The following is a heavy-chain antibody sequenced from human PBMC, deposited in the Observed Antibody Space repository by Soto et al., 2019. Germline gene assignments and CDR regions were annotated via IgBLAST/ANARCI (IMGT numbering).Heavy chain of an antibody. Sequence: EVQLLESGGDLVQPGGSLRLSCAASGFTFSNYAMSWVRQAPGQGLEWVSLIRGSGGPTNYADSVKGRFTVSRDNSKNMLFLQMNSLRVEDTAVYYCVKDFRGGYDWTRDWGQGTLVTVSS. J-gene: IGHJ4*02. CDR3: VKDFRGGYDWTRD. D-gene: IGHD5-12*01. CDR1: GFTFSNYA. V-gene: IGHV3-23*01. CDR2: IRGSGGPT.